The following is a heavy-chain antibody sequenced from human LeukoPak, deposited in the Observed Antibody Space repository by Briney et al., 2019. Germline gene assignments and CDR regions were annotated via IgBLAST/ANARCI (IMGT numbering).Heavy chain of an antibody. Sequence: QSGGSLRLSCAASGFTVSTYWMHWVRQVPGKGLVRVSGISSDGATTHYADSVKGRFTISRDNAKNTLYLQMNSLRVEDTAVYYCARGSGFGVWGQGTLVTVSS. D-gene: IGHD3-9*01. CDR3: ARGSGFGV. CDR1: GFTVSTYW. V-gene: IGHV3-74*01. J-gene: IGHJ4*02. CDR2: ISSDGATT.